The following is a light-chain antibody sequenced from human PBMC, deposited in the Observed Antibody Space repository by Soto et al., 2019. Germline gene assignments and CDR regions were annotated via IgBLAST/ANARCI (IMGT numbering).Light chain of an antibody. J-gene: IGKJ2*01. CDR3: QQYYSTPHT. Sequence: DIVMTQSPDSLAVSLGERATINCKSSQSVLYSSNNKNYLAWYQQKPGQTPNLLIYWASTRESGVPDRFSGSGSGTDFPLTISSLQAEDVAVYYCQQYYSTPHTFGQGTRLEIK. CDR2: WAS. V-gene: IGKV4-1*01. CDR1: QSVLYSSNNKNY.